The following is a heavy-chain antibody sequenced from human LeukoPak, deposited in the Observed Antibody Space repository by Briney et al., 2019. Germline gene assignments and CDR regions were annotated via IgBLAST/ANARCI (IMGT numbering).Heavy chain of an antibody. CDR1: GFSFSDYY. V-gene: IGHV3-11*05. Sequence: GSLRLSCAASGFSFSDYYMSWIRQAPGKGLEWVSYISTSTTLTNYADSVKGRFTMSRDKAKNSLYLQLNSLRAEDTAVYYCARVGVYGGIRGAFDVWGQGTMVTVSS. J-gene: IGHJ3*01. CDR2: ISTSTTLT. CDR3: ARVGVYGGIRGAFDV. D-gene: IGHD4-23*01.